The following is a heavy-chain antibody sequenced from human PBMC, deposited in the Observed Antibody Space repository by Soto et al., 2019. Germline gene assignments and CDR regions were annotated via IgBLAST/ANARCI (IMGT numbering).Heavy chain of an antibody. J-gene: IGHJ4*02. D-gene: IGHD3-22*01. Sequence: ASVKVSCKASGYTFTSYYMHWVRQAPGQGLEWMGIINPSGGSTSYAQKFQGRVTMTRDTSTSTVYMELSRLRSEDTAVYYCAREGPYYYDSSGHYSDLLTYYFDYWGEVTLVTVSS. CDR1: GYTFTSYY. V-gene: IGHV1-46*01. CDR3: AREGPYYYDSSGHYSDLLTYYFDY. CDR2: INPSGGST.